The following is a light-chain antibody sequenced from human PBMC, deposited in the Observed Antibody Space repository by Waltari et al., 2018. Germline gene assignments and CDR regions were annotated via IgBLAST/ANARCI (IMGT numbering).Light chain of an antibody. CDR1: QSVGNY. CDR2: AAS. V-gene: IGKV1-39*01. J-gene: IGKJ4*01. CDR3: QQTYSAPLS. Sequence: IQMTQSPSSLSASVGDRVTITCRASQSVGNYVNWYQHRPGQAPTFLIYAASTLQGGVPSRFSGSGSVTVFTLTINSLQPEDLSIYYCQQTYSAPLSFGGGTKVEMK.